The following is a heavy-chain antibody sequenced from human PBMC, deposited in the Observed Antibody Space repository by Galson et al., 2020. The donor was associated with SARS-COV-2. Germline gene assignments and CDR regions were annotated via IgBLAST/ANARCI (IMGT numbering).Heavy chain of an antibody. J-gene: IGHJ6*01. CDR3: ARQLVPAAITNYCYYGMDG. V-gene: IGHV4-61*02. CDR2: IYTSGST. CDR1: GGSISSGSYY. Sequence: SETLSLTCTVSGGSISSGSYYWTWIRQPAGKGLEWIGRIYTSGSTNYNPSLKSPATISVDTSKNQFSLKLSSVTAADTAVYYCARQLVPAAITNYCYYGMDGWGQGSTVTVSS. D-gene: IGHD2-2*02.